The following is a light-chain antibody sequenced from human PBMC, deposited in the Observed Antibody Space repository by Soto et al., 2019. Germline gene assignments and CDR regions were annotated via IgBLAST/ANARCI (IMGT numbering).Light chain of an antibody. J-gene: IGKJ1*01. CDR2: KAS. CDR1: QSISSW. V-gene: IGKV1-5*03. CDR3: QQYNSYSPAT. Sequence: DIQMTQSPSTLSASVGDRVTITCRASQSISSWLAWYQQKPGKAPKPLIYKASHLESGVPSRFSGSGSGTEFTLTISSLQPDDFATYYCQQYNSYSPATFGQGTKV.